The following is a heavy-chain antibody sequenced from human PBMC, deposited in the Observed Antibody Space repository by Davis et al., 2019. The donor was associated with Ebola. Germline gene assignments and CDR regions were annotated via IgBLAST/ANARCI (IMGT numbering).Heavy chain of an antibody. J-gene: IGHJ4*02. V-gene: IGHV4-59*08. Sequence: SETLSLTCTVSGGSISSYYWSWIRQPPGKGLEWIGYIYYSGSTNYNPSLKSRVPISVDTSKNQFSLKLSSVTAADTAVYYCARHASGDPMVTSDWGQGTLVTVSS. CDR3: ARHASGDPMVTSD. D-gene: IGHD5-18*01. CDR1: GGSISSYY. CDR2: IYYSGST.